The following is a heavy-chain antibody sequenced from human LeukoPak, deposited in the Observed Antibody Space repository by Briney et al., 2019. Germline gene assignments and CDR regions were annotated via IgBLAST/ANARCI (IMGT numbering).Heavy chain of an antibody. Sequence: AVSLRLSCAASRFIFSDAWMNWVRQAPGKGLEWVGRIKSKTDGGTTHYAARVKGRLAISRDESKNTLYLQTNSLKIEDTAVYYCTTLRFPYWGQGTMVTVSS. D-gene: IGHD4-17*01. J-gene: IGHJ4*02. CDR2: IKSKTDGGTT. CDR1: RFIFSDAW. CDR3: TTLRFPY. V-gene: IGHV3-15*01.